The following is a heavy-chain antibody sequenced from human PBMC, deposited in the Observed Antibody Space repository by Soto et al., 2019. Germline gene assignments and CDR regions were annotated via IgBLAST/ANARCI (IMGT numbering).Heavy chain of an antibody. CDR1: GFNFINYG. V-gene: IGHV3-30*18. CDR3: AKDHVRKWSRSLYYFDY. J-gene: IGHJ4*02. Sequence: PGGLKRVPWTASGFNFINYGMHWVRQAPGKGLEWVAVISYDGSNKYYADSVKGRFTISRDNSKNTLYLQMNSLRAEDTAVYYCAKDHVRKWSRSLYYFDYWGQGTLVTVSS. D-gene: IGHD2-15*01. CDR2: ISYDGSNK.